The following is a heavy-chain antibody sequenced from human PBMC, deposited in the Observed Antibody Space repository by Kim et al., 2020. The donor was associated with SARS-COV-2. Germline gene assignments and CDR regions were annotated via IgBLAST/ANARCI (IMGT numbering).Heavy chain of an antibody. J-gene: IGHJ6*02. CDR2: IGTAGDT. CDR1: GFTFRSYD. Sequence: GGSLRLSCAASGFTFRSYDMHWVRQTTGKGLEWVSAIGTAGDTYYAGSVKGRFTISRENAKNSLYLQMNSLRAGDTAVYYCARARAKYYYYGMDVCGQGTTVTVSS. D-gene: IGHD3-10*01. CDR3: ARARAKYYYYGMDV. V-gene: IGHV3-13*04.